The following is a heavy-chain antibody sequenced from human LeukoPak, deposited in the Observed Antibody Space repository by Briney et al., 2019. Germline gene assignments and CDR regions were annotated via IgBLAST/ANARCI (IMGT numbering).Heavy chain of an antibody. CDR1: GFTFSSYA. CDR2: ISGSGGST. V-gene: IGHV3-23*01. J-gene: IGHJ4*02. CDR3: ARDPWATYSDYDSSY. D-gene: IGHD5-12*01. Sequence: GGSLRLSCAASGFTFSSYAMSWVRQAPGKGLEWVSAISGSGGSTYYADSVKGRFTISRDNSKNTLYLQMNSLRAEDTAVYYCARDPWATYSDYDSSYWGQGTLVTVSS.